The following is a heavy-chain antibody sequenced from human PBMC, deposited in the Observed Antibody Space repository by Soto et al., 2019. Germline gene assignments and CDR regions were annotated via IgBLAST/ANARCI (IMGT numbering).Heavy chain of an antibody. CDR2: INHSGST. V-gene: IGHV4-34*01. J-gene: IGHJ6*03. CDR1: GGSFSGYY. Sequence: PSETLSLTCAVYGGSFSGYYWSWIRQPPGKGLEWIGEINHSGSTNYNPSLKSRVTISVDTSKNQFSLKLSSVTAADTAVYYCARDCSSTSCPHLGYYYMDVWGKGTTVTVSS. CDR3: ARDCSSTSCPHLGYYYMDV. D-gene: IGHD2-2*01.